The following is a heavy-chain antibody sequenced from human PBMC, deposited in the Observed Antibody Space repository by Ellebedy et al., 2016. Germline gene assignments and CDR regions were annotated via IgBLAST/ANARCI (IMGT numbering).Heavy chain of an antibody. CDR1: GYTFTSYG. CDR3: ARGSLWFGAPTHYGMDV. D-gene: IGHD3-10*01. Sequence: ASVKVSCXASGYTFTSYGISWVRQAPGQGLEWMGWISAYNGNTNYAQKLQGRVTMTTDTSTSTAYMELRSLRSDDTAVYYCARGSLWFGAPTHYGMDVWGQGTTVTVSS. J-gene: IGHJ6*02. CDR2: ISAYNGNT. V-gene: IGHV1-18*01.